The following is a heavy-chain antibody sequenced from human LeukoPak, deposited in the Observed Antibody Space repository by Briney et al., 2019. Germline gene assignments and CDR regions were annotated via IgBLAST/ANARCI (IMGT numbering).Heavy chain of an antibody. CDR2: IYYSGST. CDR1: GGSISSSSYY. D-gene: IGHD4-17*01. CDR3: ARPANYGDYEDEIPPHNWFDP. Sequence: SETLSLTCTVSGGSISSSSYYWGWLRQPPGTGLEGIGSIYYSGSTYYNPSLKSRVTISVDTSKNQFSLKLSSVTAADTAVYYCARPANYGDYEDEIPPHNWFDPWGQGTLVTVSS. V-gene: IGHV4-39*01. J-gene: IGHJ5*02.